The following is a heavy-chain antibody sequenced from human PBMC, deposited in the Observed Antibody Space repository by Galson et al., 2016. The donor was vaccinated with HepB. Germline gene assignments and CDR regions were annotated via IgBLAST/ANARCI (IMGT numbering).Heavy chain of an antibody. CDR3: VAAPGGGRYFHH. V-gene: IGHV3-23*01. CDR2: ISGSGVTT. Sequence: SLRLSCAASAFTRHAMSWVRQAPGKGLEWVSEISGSGVTTYYADSVKGRFTISRDNSKNTVFLQMSSLRVEDTAVYHCVAAPGGGRYFHHWCQGTLVTVSS. CDR1: AFTRHA. J-gene: IGHJ1*01. D-gene: IGHD6-13*01.